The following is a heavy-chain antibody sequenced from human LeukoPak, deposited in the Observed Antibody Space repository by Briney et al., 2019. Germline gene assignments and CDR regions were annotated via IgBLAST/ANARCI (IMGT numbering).Heavy chain of an antibody. Sequence: ASVKVSCKASGGTFSSYAISWVRQAPGQGLEWMGGIIPIFGTANYAQKFQGRVTITADESTSTAYMELSSLRSEDTAVYYCARDRRGEERGYSYGRYYYYMDVWGKGTTVTVSS. CDR3: ARDRRGEERGYSYGRYYYYMDV. D-gene: IGHD5-18*01. CDR1: GGTFSSYA. CDR2: IIPIFGTA. V-gene: IGHV1-69*13. J-gene: IGHJ6*03.